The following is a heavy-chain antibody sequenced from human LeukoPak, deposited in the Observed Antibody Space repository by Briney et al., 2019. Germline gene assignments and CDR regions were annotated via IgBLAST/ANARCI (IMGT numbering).Heavy chain of an antibody. CDR2: INTDGGST. CDR1: GFTFNKYA. CDR3: ARAVHYYDSLGAAFDL. D-gene: IGHD3-22*01. Sequence: PGGSLRLSCSASGFTFNKYAIHWVRQAPGKGLEYVSGINTDGGSTYYADSVKGRFTISRDNSKNTLYLQMNSLRAEDTAVYYCARAVHYYDSLGAAFDLWGQGTMVTVSS. V-gene: IGHV3-64*04. J-gene: IGHJ3*01.